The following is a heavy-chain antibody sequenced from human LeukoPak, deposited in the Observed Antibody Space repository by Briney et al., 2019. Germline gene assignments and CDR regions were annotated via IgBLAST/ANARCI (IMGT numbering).Heavy chain of an antibody. D-gene: IGHD6-13*01. CDR2: ISYSGST. CDR1: GGSISSSNYY. CDR3: ARYAKAAAGAYFDY. J-gene: IGHJ4*02. Sequence: ASETLSLTCSVSGGSISSSNYYWGWIRQPPEKGLEWIGSISYSGSTYYNPSLKSRVTISVDTSKNQFSLKLSSVTAADTAVYYCARYAKAAAGAYFDYWGQGTLVTVSS. V-gene: IGHV4-39*01.